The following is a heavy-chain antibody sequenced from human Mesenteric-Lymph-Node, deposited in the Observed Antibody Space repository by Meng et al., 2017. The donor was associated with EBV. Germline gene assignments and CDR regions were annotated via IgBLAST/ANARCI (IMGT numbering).Heavy chain of an antibody. Sequence: LKSSWPYLVNPTNTLTLIVSFSGFSLGTSGVGVGWIRQPPGKALEWLAFIYWDDDKSYIPFLKSRLTITKDTSKNQVVLTMTNMDPVDTATYYCAHSGVVAQFDPWGQGTLVTVSS. CDR1: GFSLGTSGVG. V-gene: IGHV2-5*02. D-gene: IGHD2-15*01. CDR2: IYWDDDK. CDR3: AHSGVVAQFDP. J-gene: IGHJ5*02.